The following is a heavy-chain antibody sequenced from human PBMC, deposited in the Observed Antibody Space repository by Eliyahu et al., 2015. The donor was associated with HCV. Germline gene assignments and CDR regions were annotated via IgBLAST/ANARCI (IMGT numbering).Heavy chain of an antibody. CDR3: ARGGVIVVVPAAIYPPHRWFDP. V-gene: IGHV4-34*01. CDR2: INHSGST. J-gene: IGHJ5*02. D-gene: IGHD2-2*01. Sequence: QVQLQQWGAGLLKPSETLSLTCAVYGGSFSGYYWSWIRQPPGKGLEWIGEINHSGSTNYNPSLKSRVTISVDTSKNQFSLKLSSVTAADTAVYYCARGGVIVVVPAAIYPPHRWFDPWGQGTLVTVSS. CDR1: GGSFSGYY.